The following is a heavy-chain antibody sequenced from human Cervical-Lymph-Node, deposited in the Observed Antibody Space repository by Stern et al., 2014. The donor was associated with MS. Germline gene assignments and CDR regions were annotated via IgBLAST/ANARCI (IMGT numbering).Heavy chain of an antibody. J-gene: IGHJ4*02. CDR2: INPSGGST. Sequence: VQLVESGAEVEKPGASVKVSCKASGYTFTTYYMHWVRQATGQGLEWMGMINPSGGSTTYAQKFQGRVAMTRDTSTSTVYMELSSLRSEDTAVYYCARNWRGVGSTAYDYWGQGTLVTVSS. V-gene: IGHV1-46*01. CDR3: ARNWRGVGSTAYDY. CDR1: GYTFTTYY. D-gene: IGHD1-26*01.